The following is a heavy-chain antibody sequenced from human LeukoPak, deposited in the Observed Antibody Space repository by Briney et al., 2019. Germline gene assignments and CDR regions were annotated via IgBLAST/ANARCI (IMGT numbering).Heavy chain of an antibody. Sequence: GGSLRLSCAASGLTFSHFAMSWVRQAPGKGLHWVSTISGSGNKTYDADSVKGRFTISRDNSKNTLYLQMTGLRAEDTAVYYDDWGQGTLVTVSS. V-gene: IGHV3-23*01. CDR2: ISGSGNKT. CDR3: D. J-gene: IGHJ4*02. CDR1: GLTFSHFA.